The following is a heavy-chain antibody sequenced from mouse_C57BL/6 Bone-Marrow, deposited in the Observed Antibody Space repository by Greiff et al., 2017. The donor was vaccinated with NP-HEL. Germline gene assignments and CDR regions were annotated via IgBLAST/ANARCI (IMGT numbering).Heavy chain of an antibody. Sequence: EVKLVVESEGGLVQPGSFMKLSCTASGFTFSYYYMAWVLQVPEKGLEWVANINYDGSSTYYLDSLKSRFIISRDNAKNILYLQMSSLKSEDTATYYCARDNRITTVVAPYWYFDVWGTGTTVTVSS. CDR1: GFTFSYYY. J-gene: IGHJ1*03. CDR3: ARDNRITTVVAPYWYFDV. D-gene: IGHD1-1*01. CDR2: INYDGSST. V-gene: IGHV5-16*01.